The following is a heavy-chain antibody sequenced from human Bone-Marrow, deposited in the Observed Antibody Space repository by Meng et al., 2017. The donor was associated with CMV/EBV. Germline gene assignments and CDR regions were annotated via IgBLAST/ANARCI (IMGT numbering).Heavy chain of an antibody. Sequence: GGSLRLSCAASGFTFSNYAIHWVRQAPGKGLEWVAVISYDGSNTYYVDSVKGRFTLSRDNSRHTLYLQMNSLRPEDTAVYYCARGYDSSGYYHPLRSWGQGTLVTVSS. CDR1: GFTFSNYA. V-gene: IGHV3-30-3*01. D-gene: IGHD3-22*01. CDR2: ISYDGSNT. J-gene: IGHJ5*02. CDR3: ARGYDSSGYYHPLRS.